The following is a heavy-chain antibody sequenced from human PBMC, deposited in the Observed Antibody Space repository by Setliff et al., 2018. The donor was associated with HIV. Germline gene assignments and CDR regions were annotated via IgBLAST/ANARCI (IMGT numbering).Heavy chain of an antibody. D-gene: IGHD3-3*02. J-gene: IGHJ4*02. Sequence: ASVKVSCKASGSTLTNYHMHWVRQAPGQGLEWMGIINPNDGATTYAQKFEGRVTMTSDTSTNTVYMELSSLRSEDTAVYNCARGYHIASTDTRLANYFDSWGQGTLVTVSS. CDR2: INPNDGAT. CDR3: ARGYHIASTDTRLANYFDS. V-gene: IGHV1-46*01. CDR1: GSTLTNYH.